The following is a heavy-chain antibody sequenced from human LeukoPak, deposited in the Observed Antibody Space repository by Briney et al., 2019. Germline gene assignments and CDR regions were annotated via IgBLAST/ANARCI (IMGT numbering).Heavy chain of an antibody. CDR2: IKTDGSST. Sequence: GGSLRLSCAASGFTFSSYWMHWVRQAPGKGLVWVSRIKTDGSSTDYADSVKGRFTISRDNAKNAMYLQMNSLRAEGTAVYYCARGVSGTGPDIWGLGTMVTVSS. CDR3: ARGVSGTGPDI. CDR1: GFTFSSYW. D-gene: IGHD5/OR15-5a*01. J-gene: IGHJ3*02. V-gene: IGHV3-74*01.